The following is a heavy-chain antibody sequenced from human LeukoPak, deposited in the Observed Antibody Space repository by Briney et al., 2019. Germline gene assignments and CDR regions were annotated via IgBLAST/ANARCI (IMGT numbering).Heavy chain of an antibody. D-gene: IGHD6-19*01. J-gene: IGHJ3*02. Sequence: PGGSLRLSCAASGFTVSSNYMSWVRQAPGKGLEWVSVIYSGGSTYYADSVKGRFTISRDNSKNTLYLQMNSLRAEDTAVYYCARGFIAVALLFDAFDIWGQGTMVTVSS. V-gene: IGHV3-66*01. CDR3: ARGFIAVALLFDAFDI. CDR1: GFTVSSNY. CDR2: IYSGGST.